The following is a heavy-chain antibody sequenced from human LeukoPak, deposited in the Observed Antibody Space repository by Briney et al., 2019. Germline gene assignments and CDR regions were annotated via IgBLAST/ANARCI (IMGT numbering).Heavy chain of an antibody. V-gene: IGHV3-74*01. CDR2: ISTDGSST. Sequence: GGSLRLSCAASGFTFSSYWMHWVRQVPGKGLVWVSRISTDGSSTTYADYVKGRFSISRDNAKNTLYLQMNSLRAEDTAVYYCARDKYGGNSNAFDIWGQGTLVTVSS. D-gene: IGHD4-23*01. J-gene: IGHJ3*02. CDR3: ARDKYGGNSNAFDI. CDR1: GFTFSSYW.